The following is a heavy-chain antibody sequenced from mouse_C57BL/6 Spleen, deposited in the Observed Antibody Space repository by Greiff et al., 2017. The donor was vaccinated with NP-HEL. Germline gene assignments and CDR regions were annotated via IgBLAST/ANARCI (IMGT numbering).Heavy chain of an antibody. Sequence: DVKLVESGGGLVKPGGSLKLSCAASGFTFSSYAMSWVRQTPEKRLEWVATISDGGSYTYYPDNVKGRFTISRDNAKNNLYLQMSHLKSEDTAMYYCARDRGTYWGQGTTLTVSS. CDR3: ARDRGTY. V-gene: IGHV5-4*01. CDR1: GFTFSSYA. CDR2: ISDGGSYT. J-gene: IGHJ2*01. D-gene: IGHD3-1*01.